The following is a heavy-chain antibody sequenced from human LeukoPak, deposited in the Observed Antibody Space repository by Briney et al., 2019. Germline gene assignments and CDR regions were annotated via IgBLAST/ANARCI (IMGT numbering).Heavy chain of an antibody. J-gene: IGHJ3*02. CDR3: AKVNWYYYDSSGYYPSHGAFDI. Sequence: GSLRLSCAASGFTFSSYAMSWVRQAPGKGLEWVSAISGSGGSTYYADSVKGRFTISRDNSKNTLYLQMNNLRAEDTAVYYCAKVNWYYYDSSGYYPSHGAFDIWGQGTMVTVSS. CDR1: GFTFSSYA. CDR2: ISGSGGST. D-gene: IGHD3-22*01. V-gene: IGHV3-23*01.